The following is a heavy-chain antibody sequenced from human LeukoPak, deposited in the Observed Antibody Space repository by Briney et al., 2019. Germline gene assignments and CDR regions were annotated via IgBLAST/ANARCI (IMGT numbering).Heavy chain of an antibody. CDR2: ISSSSSSYI. V-gene: IGHV3-21*01. J-gene: IGHJ2*01. D-gene: IGHD4-17*01. Sequence: GGSLRLSCAASGFTFSSYSMNWVRQAPGKGLEWVSSISSSSSSYIYYADSVKGRFTISRDNAKNSLYLQMNSLRAEDTAVYYCARRPYGRVWYFDLWGRGTLVTVSS. CDR1: GFTFSSYS. CDR3: ARRPYGRVWYFDL.